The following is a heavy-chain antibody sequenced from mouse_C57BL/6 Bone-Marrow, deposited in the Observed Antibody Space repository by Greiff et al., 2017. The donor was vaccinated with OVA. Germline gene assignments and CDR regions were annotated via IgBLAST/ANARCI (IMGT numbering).Heavy chain of an antibody. V-gene: IGHV1-52*01. CDR1: GYTFTSYW. J-gene: IGHJ3*01. CDR2: IDPSDSET. D-gene: IGHD2-4*01. Sequence: QVQLQQSGAELVRPGSSVKLSCKASGYTFTSYWMHWVKQRPIQGLEWIGNIDPSDSETHYNQKFKDKATLTVDKSSSTAYMQLSSLTSEDSAVYYCARGYDYSFAYWGQGTLVTVSA. CDR3: ARGYDYSFAY.